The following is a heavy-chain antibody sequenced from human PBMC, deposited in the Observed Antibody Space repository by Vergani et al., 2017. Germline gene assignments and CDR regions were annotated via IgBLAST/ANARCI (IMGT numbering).Heavy chain of an antibody. CDR1: GFTFSSYW. V-gene: IGHV3-7*01. CDR2: IKQDGSKK. CDR3: ARDSSGWFRGYGIDV. J-gene: IGHJ6*02. Sequence: EVQLVESGGGLVQPGGSLRLSCAASGFTFSSYWMSWVRQAPGKGLEWVANIKQDGSKKYYVDSVKGRFTISRDNAKNSLYLQMNSLRAEDTAVYYCARDSSGWFRGYGIDVWGQGTTVTVSS. D-gene: IGHD6-19*01.